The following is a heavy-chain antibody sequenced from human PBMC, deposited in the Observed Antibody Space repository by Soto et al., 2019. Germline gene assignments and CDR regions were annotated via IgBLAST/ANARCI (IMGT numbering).Heavy chain of an antibody. CDR1: GGSMSSSSYY. J-gene: IGHJ4*02. Sequence: ETLSLTCTVSGGSMSSSSYYWGWIRQPPGKGLEWIANMYFSGFYSGSTSYNPSLKSRVTISVDTSKNQFSLQVSSVTAADTAVYYCARGFDILTFGFCLDYWGQGTLVTVSS. CDR3: ARGFDILTFGFCLDY. V-gene: IGHV4-39*01. CDR2: MYFSGFYSGST. D-gene: IGHD3-9*01.